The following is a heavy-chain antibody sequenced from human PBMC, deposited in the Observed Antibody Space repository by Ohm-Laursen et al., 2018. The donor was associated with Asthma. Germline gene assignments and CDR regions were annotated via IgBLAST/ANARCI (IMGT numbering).Heavy chain of an antibody. CDR1: GFSLSSSGVG. CDR3: AHLKYSDYSDYYGMDV. CDR2: IYWDDNK. Sequence: PTQTLTLTCTFSGFSLSSSGVGVGWIRQPPGKALEWLALIYWDDNKRYSPSLRSRVTITKDTSKNQVVLTMTNMDPVDTGTYYCAHLKYSDYSDYYGMDVWGQGTTVTVSS. D-gene: IGHD4-11*01. J-gene: IGHJ6*02. V-gene: IGHV2-5*02.